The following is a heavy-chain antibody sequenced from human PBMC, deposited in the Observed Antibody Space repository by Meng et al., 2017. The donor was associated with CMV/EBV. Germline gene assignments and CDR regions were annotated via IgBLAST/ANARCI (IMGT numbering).Heavy chain of an antibody. CDR2: ISSSSSYI. CDR1: GFTFSSYS. D-gene: IGHD2-2*01. CDR3: ARYSFFCSSTSCYNYYYYYGMDV. J-gene: IGHJ6*02. V-gene: IGHV3-21*01. Sequence: GESLKISCAASGFTFSSYSMNWVRQAPGKGLEWVSSISSSSSYIYYADSVKGRFTISRDNAKNSLYLQMNSLIAEDTAVYYCARYSFFCSSTSCYNYYYYYGMDVWGQGTTVTVSS.